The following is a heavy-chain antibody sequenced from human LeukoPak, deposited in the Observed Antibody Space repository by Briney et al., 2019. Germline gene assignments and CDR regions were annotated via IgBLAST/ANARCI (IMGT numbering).Heavy chain of an antibody. V-gene: IGHV1-18*04. CDR3: ARHRAYCGGDCYPSPFDY. Sequence: ASVEVSCKASGYTFTGYYIHWVRQAPGQGLEWMGWISAYNGNTNYAQKLQGRVTMTTDTSTSTAYMELRSLRSDDTAVYYCARHRAYCGGDCYPSPFDYWGQGTLVTVSS. CDR2: ISAYNGNT. J-gene: IGHJ4*02. D-gene: IGHD2-21*01. CDR1: GYTFTGYY.